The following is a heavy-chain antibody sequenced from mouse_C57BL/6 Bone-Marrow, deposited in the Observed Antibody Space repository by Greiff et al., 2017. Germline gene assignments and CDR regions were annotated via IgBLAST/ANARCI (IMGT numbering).Heavy chain of an antibody. CDR3: ARQNYYGSSLDY. CDR2: ISSGGSYT. CDR1: GFTFSSYG. D-gene: IGHD1-1*01. Sequence: EVHLVESGGDLVKPGGSLKLSCAASGFTFSSYGMSWVRQTPDKRLEWVATISSGGSYTYYPDSVKGRFTISRDNAKNTLYLQMSSLKSEDTAMYYCARQNYYGSSLDYWGQGTTLTVSS. J-gene: IGHJ2*01. V-gene: IGHV5-6*01.